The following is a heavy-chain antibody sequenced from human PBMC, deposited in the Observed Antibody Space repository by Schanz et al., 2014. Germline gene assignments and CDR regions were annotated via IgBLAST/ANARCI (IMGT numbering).Heavy chain of an antibody. D-gene: IGHD1-1*01. CDR2: IKHDGSEK. J-gene: IGHJ4*02. CDR1: GFTVSSNY. Sequence: EVQLVESGGGLVQPGGSLRLSCAVSGFTVSSNYMSWVRQAPGKGLEWVAYIKHDGSEKYHVDSVKGRFTISRDNAKCSLHLQMNSLRADDTAVYYCARDGVAATTDFEYWGQGALVTVSS. CDR3: ARDGVAATTDFEY. V-gene: IGHV3-7*01.